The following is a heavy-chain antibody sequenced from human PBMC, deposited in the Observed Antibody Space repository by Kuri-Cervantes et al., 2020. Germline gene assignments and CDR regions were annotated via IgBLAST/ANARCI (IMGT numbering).Heavy chain of an antibody. V-gene: IGHV4-30-4*01. CDR2: IHFGGTT. CDR1: GGSISSGDYY. Sequence: SETLSLTCTVSGGSISSGDYYWSWIRQPPGKGLEWIGYIHFGGTTYYNPSLESRVTISLDTSKNQFSLKLSSLTAADTAVYYCARGNGYSYGYVRLWGQGTLVTVSS. CDR3: ARGNGYSYGYVRL. D-gene: IGHD5-18*01. J-gene: IGHJ4*02.